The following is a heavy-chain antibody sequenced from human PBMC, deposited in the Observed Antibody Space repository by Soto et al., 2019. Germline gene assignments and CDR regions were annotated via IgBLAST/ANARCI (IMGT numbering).Heavy chain of an antibody. CDR1: GGSISSGTW. CDR3: PRRIPAAPNGLDP. Sequence: QVQLQESGPGLVKPSGTLSLTCAVSGGSISSGTWWSWVRPSPGRGLEWIGEIYHSGRPNYNPSLNRRVTMSVDKAKNLSSLSLSSLTAADAALNSCPRRIPAAPNGLDPGGQGTRVTVPS. V-gene: IGHV4-4*02. D-gene: IGHD6-25*01. CDR2: IYHSGRP. J-gene: IGHJ5*02.